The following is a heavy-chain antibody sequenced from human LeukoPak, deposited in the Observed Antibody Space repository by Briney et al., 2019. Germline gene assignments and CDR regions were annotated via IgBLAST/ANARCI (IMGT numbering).Heavy chain of an antibody. CDR2: ISAYNGNT. D-gene: IGHD5-12*01. J-gene: IGHJ4*02. Sequence: ASVKVSCKASGYTFTSYGISWVRQAPGQGLEWMGWISAYNGNTNYAQKLQGRVTMTTDTSTSTAYMELSRLRSDDTAVYYCARGGSVDIVATIYYWGQGTLVTVSS. CDR3: ARGGSVDIVATIYY. V-gene: IGHV1-18*01. CDR1: GYTFTSYG.